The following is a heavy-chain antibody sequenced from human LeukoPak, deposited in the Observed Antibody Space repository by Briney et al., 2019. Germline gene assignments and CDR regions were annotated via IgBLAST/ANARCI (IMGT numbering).Heavy chain of an antibody. CDR1: GFTFSSYA. Sequence: GGSLRLSCATSGFTFSSYAMSWVRQAPGKGLEWVSAISGSGGSTYYADSVEGRFTISRDNSKNTLYLQMNSLRAEDTAVYYCARVGRYCSSTSCSTKGGFDYWGQGTLVTVSS. V-gene: IGHV3-23*01. CDR3: ARVGRYCSSTSCSTKGGFDY. J-gene: IGHJ4*02. D-gene: IGHD2-2*01. CDR2: ISGSGGST.